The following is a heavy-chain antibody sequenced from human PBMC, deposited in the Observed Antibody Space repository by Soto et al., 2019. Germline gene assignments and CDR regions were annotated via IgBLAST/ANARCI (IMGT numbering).Heavy chain of an antibody. CDR2: IYYNGNI. CDR1: GGSITSYY. V-gene: IGHV4-59*01. J-gene: IGHJ4*02. CDR3: ATWRVYFGSEY. D-gene: IGHD3-9*01. Sequence: QVQLQESGPGLVKPLETLSLTCTVPGGSITSYYWSWVRQPPGKGLEWIGYIYYNGNINYNPSLKSRLTISLDTSKNQFTLRLSSVTAADTAAYYCATWRVYFGSEYWGQGTLVTVSS.